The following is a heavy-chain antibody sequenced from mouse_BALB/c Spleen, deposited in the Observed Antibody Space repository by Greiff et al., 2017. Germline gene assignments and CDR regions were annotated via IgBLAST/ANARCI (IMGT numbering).Heavy chain of an antibody. V-gene: IGHV1-87*01. D-gene: IGHD1-1*02. CDR3: ARDPYGHYAMDY. Sequence: VQLQQSGAELARPGASVKLSCKASGYTFTSYWMQWVKQRPGQGLEWIGAIYPGDGDTRYTQKFKGKATLTADKSSSTAYMQLSSLASEDSAVYYCARDPYGHYAMDYWGQGTSVTVSS. CDR1: GYTFTSYW. CDR2: IYPGDGDT. J-gene: IGHJ4*01.